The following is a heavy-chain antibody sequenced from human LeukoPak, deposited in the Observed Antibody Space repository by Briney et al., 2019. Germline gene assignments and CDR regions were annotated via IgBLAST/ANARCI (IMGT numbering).Heavy chain of an antibody. CDR3: ARDSSSWPYYYGMDV. CDR1: GGSISSSSYY. Sequence: SETLSLTCTVSGGSISSSSYYWGWIRQPPGKGLEWIGSIYYSGSTYYNPSLKSRVTISVDTSKSQFSLKLSSVTAADTAVYYCARDSSSWPYYYGMDVWGQGTTVTVSS. J-gene: IGHJ6*02. CDR2: IYYSGST. D-gene: IGHD6-13*01. V-gene: IGHV4-39*02.